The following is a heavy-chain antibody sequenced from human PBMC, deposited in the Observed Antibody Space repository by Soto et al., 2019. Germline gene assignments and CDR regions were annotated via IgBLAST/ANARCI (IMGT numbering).Heavy chain of an antibody. J-gene: IGHJ4*02. Sequence: KTSETLSLTCTVSGGSISSYFYIWVRQPPGKGLEWIGSVYYTVTTDYNPSLKSRVTISVDTSKTQFSLNLRSVTAADTAVYYCARDLAAVPRAFDYWGRGTLVTVSS. CDR3: ARDLAAVPRAFDY. CDR2: VYYTVTT. V-gene: IGHV4-59*01. D-gene: IGHD6-13*01. CDR1: GGSISSYF.